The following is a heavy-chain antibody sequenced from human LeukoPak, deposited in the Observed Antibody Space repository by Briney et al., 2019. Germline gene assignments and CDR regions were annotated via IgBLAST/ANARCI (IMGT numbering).Heavy chain of an antibody. V-gene: IGHV4-34*01. CDR2: INHSGST. Sequence: SETLSLTCAVYGGSLSGYYWSWISQPPGKGLEWIGEINHSGSTNYNPSLKSRVTISVDTSKNQFSLKLSSVTAADTAVYYCASEADGSGSYSDWFDPWGQGTLVTVSA. CDR3: ASEADGSGSYSDWFDP. D-gene: IGHD3-10*01. J-gene: IGHJ5*02. CDR1: GGSLSGYY.